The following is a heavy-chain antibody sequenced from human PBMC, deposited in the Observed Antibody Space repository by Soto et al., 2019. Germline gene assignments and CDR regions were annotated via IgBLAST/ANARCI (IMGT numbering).Heavy chain of an antibody. CDR1: GFTFSNAW. V-gene: IGHV3-15*07. CDR2: IKSRTVGETT. D-gene: IGHD1-7*01. J-gene: IGHJ4*02. CDR3: TTGTRTVAH. Sequence: EVQLVESGGGLVQPRGSLRLSCAASGFTFSNAWMNWVRQAPGKGLEWVGRIKSRTVGETTDYVAPVKGRFSISRDHTTNTLYRQTNSLKIEDPAIYYSTTGTRTVAHWGQGALDIASA.